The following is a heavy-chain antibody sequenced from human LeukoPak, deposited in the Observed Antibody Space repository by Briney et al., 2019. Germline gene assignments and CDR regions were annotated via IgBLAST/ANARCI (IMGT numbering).Heavy chain of an antibody. V-gene: IGHV3-23*01. Sequence: GGSLRLSCAASGFTFSSYGMNWVRQAPGKGLEWVSSTSGGGSTSYADPVKGRFTISRDNSKNTLDLQMNSLRAEDTAVYYCAKDFGFGSGSYFPDYWGQGTLVTVSS. D-gene: IGHD3-10*01. CDR1: GFTFSSYG. CDR3: AKDFGFGSGSYFPDY. J-gene: IGHJ4*02. CDR2: TSGGGST.